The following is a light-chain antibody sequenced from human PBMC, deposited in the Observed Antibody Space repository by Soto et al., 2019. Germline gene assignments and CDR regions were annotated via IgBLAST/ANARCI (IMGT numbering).Light chain of an antibody. CDR1: QNIDIF. CDR3: QQSYRAPPLT. V-gene: IGKV1-39*01. CDR2: GAS. J-gene: IGKJ4*01. Sequence: DIQMTQSPPSLSASVGDRVTISCRASQNIDIFLNWYHQKPGRAPNLLIYGASTLQNGVPSRFSGSGSGTDFSLTISSLQPEDFGTYYCQQSYRAPPLTFGAGTKVDI.